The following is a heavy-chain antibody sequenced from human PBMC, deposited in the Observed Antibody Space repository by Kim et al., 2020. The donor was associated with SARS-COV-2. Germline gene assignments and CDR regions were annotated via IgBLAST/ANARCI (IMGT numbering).Heavy chain of an antibody. D-gene: IGHD5-12*01. CDR3: LVATIWESDDNWFDP. V-gene: IGHV1-18*04. CDR2: ISAYNGNT. CDR1: GYTFTSYG. Sequence: ASVKVSCKASGYTFTSYGISWVRQAPGQGLEWMGWISAYNGNTNYAQKLQGRVTMTTDTSTSTAYMELRSLRSDDTAVYYCLVATIWESDDNWFDPWGQGTLVTVSS. J-gene: IGHJ5*02.